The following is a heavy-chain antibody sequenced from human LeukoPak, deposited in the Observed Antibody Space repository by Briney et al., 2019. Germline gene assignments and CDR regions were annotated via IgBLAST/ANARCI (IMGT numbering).Heavy chain of an antibody. J-gene: IGHJ4*02. V-gene: IGHV3-13*01. CDR3: VRARHNNYYDSSGFYPY. D-gene: IGHD3-22*01. Sequence: GGSLRLSCAASGFTFNRFDLHWVRQITGKGLEWVSAIGTLSDTSYADSVKGRFTISRENAKNSLYLQMNSLRVDNTAVYYCVRARHNNYYDSSGFYPYWGQGILVTVSS. CDR2: IGTLSDT. CDR1: GFTFNRFD.